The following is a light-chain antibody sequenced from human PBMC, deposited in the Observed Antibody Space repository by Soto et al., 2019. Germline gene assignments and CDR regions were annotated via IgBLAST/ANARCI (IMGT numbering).Light chain of an antibody. CDR2: GAS. CDR3: QKYDKWPWT. Sequence: EIMITQSPATLPVSPGQRVTLSCRASQSVGSNLAWYQQTPGQAPRLLIYGASTRATDVPARFSGSGSGTEFTLTIRIIKSEELAVYDCQKYDKWPWTVGQGTKGEIK. V-gene: IGKV3-15*01. CDR1: QSVGSN. J-gene: IGKJ1*01.